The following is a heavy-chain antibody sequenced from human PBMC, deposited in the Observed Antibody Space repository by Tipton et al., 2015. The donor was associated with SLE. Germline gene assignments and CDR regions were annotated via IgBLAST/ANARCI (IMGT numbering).Heavy chain of an antibody. D-gene: IGHD3-3*01. V-gene: IGHV4-34*01. J-gene: IGHJ6*03. CDR2: INHSGST. CDR1: GGSFSGYY. CDR3: ARVRPPLPIFGVVKGTDYYYMDV. Sequence: LRLSCAVYGGSFSGYYWSWIRQPPGKGLEWIGEINHSGSTNYNPSLKSRVTISVDTSKNQFSLKLSSVTAADTAVYYCARVRPPLPIFGVVKGTDYYYMDVWGKGTTVTVSS.